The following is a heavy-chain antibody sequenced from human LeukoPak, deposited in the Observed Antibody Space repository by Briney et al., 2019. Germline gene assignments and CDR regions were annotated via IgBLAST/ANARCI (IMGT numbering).Heavy chain of an antibody. J-gene: IGHJ4*02. CDR3: ARNGQQLAYYFDY. CDR1: GFTFSSYS. V-gene: IGHV3-21*01. CDR2: ISSSSSYI. D-gene: IGHD6-6*01. Sequence: GALRLSCAASGFTFSSYSMNWVRQAPGKGLEWVSSISSSSSYIYYADSVKGRFTISRDNAKNSLYLQMNSLRAEDTAVYYCARNGQQLAYYFDYWGQGTLVTVSS.